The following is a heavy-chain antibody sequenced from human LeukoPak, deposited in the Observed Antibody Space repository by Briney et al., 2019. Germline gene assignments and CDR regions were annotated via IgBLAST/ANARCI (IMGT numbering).Heavy chain of an antibody. D-gene: IGHD5-24*01. CDR3: TRVGYIDEGIDY. Sequence: GGSLRLSCVASGFLFSSYWMTWVRQAPGKGLEWVANIKQDGSKKSYVESVKGRFTISRDNAKNSLYLQMNSLRAEDTAIYYCTRVGYIDEGIDYWGQGTLVTVSS. CDR1: GFLFSSYW. CDR2: IKQDGSKK. J-gene: IGHJ4*02. V-gene: IGHV3-7*04.